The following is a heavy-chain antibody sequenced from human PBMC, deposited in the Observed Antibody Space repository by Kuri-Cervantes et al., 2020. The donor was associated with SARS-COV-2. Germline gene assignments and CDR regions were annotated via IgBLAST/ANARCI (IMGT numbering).Heavy chain of an antibody. CDR1: GFTFSSCS. CDR3: ATMGATTSNYYYGLDV. Sequence: GGSLRLSCAASGFTFSSCSMNWIRQAPGKGLEWVAYISGGSSTMHYADSVKGRFTISRDNAKNSLYLQMNSLRHEDTAVYYCATMGATTSNYYYGLDVRGHGTTVTVSS. CDR2: ISGGSSTM. V-gene: IGHV3-48*02. D-gene: IGHD1-26*01. J-gene: IGHJ6*02.